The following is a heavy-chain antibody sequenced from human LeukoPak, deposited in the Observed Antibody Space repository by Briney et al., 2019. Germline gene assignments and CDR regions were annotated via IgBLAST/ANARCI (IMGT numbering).Heavy chain of an antibody. J-gene: IGHJ4*02. V-gene: IGHV4-31*03. CDR3: ARGDGSYFDY. D-gene: IGHD3-10*01. CDR1: GGSISSGGYY. Sequence: SETLSLTCTVSGGSISSGGYYWSWIRQHPGKGLEWIGCIYNRGSTYYNPSLKSRVTLSVDTSKNQFSLKLRSVTAADTAVYYCARGDGSYFDYWGQGTLVTVSS. CDR2: IYNRGST.